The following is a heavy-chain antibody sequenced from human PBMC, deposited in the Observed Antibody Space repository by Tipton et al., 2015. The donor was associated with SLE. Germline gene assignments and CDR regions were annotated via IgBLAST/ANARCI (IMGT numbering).Heavy chain of an antibody. CDR1: GFTFDDYA. D-gene: IGHD6-13*01. V-gene: IGHV3-9*01. CDR3: AKDSSRWFDAFDI. Sequence: SLRLSCAASGFTFDDYAMHWVRQAPGKGLEGVSVISCNSGSIGYADSVKGRFTISRNNAKNSLYLQMNSLRAEDTALYYCAKDSSRWFDAFDIWGQGTMVTVSS. J-gene: IGHJ3*02. CDR2: ISCNSGSI.